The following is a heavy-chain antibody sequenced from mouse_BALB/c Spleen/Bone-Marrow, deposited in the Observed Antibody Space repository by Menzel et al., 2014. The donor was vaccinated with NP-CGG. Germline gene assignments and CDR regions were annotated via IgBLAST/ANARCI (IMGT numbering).Heavy chain of an antibody. CDR1: GYTFTDTW. CDR3: AGDY. V-gene: IGHV1-7*01. Sequence: VQLQQSGSELAKPGASVKMSCKASGYTFTDTWIHWIKQRPGQGLEWIGYINPSTGYAEYNQNSKDKATLTVDKSSSTAYMQLSSLTSEDSAVYYCAGDYWGQGTTLTVSS. J-gene: IGHJ2*01. CDR2: INPSTGYA.